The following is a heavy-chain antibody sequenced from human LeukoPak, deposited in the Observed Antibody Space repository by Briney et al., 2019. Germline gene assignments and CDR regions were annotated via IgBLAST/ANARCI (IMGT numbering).Heavy chain of an antibody. D-gene: IGHD2-15*01. J-gene: IGHJ4*02. CDR2: INPNSGGT. V-gene: IGHV1-2*02. CDR3: ARDQDCSGGSCYSSGFGY. CDR1: GYTFTSYD. Sequence: ASVKVSCKASGYTFTSYDINWVRQAPGQGLEWMGWINPNSGGTNYAQKFQGRVTMTRDTSISTAYMELSRLRSDDTAVYYCARDQDCSGGSCYSSGFGYWGQGTLVTVSS.